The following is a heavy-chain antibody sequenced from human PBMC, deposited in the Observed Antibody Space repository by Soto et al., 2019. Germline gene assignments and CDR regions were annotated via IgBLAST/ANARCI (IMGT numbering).Heavy chain of an antibody. CDR2: LSWDNSSI. V-gene: IGHV3-9*01. D-gene: IGHD4-17*01. J-gene: IGHJ4*02. CDR1: GFRFEDND. CDR3: VKYIKGVTTSSFGFDG. Sequence: EVQLVESGGGLVQPGRSLRLSCAGSGFRFEDNDMHWVRQAPGKGLEWVAGLSWDNSSIGYADSMKGRLTISRDNAKKSLFLQMNSLRPENTALYYCVKYIKGVTTSSFGFDGWGQGTLVTVSS.